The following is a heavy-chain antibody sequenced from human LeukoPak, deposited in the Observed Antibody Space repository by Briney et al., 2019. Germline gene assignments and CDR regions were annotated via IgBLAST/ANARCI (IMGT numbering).Heavy chain of an antibody. V-gene: IGHV1-2*02. CDR3: ARDMFYYDRSGYTPFLYYGLDV. Sequence: ASVKVSCKASGYTFTSYDINWVRQATGQGLEWLGWNDPKSGGTNYAQKFQDRVTMTRDTSISTAYLELSRLGSGDTAVYYCARDMFYYDRSGYTPFLYYGLDVWGQGTTVTVSS. CDR1: GYTFTSYD. D-gene: IGHD3-22*01. CDR2: NDPKSGGT. J-gene: IGHJ6*02.